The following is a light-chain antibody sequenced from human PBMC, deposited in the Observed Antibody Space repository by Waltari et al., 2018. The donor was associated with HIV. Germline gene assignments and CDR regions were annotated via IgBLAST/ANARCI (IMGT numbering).Light chain of an antibody. CDR2: DNN. V-gene: IGLV1-51*01. CDR1: SVNIGHNY. J-gene: IGLJ2*01. CDR3: GTWDSNLSAWI. Sequence: QSVLTQSPSVSAAPGQNVTISCSGNSVNIGHNYVSWYQQVPGTTPKLLIYDNNKRPSDIPDRFSASKSGTSATLGITGLQTGDEAEYYCGTWDSNLSAWIFGGGTKLTVL.